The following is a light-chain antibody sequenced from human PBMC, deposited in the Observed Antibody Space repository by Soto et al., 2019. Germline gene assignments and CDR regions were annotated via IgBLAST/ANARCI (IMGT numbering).Light chain of an antibody. V-gene: IGKV1-17*03. J-gene: IGKJ5*01. CDR1: QGISNY. CDR3: LQSYLDPIT. CDR2: ATS. Sequence: DIQMAQSPSATSASVGDRVTITRWASQGISNYLSWFQQKPGKVPKRLIYATSNLQSGVPSWISGSGSGTEFTLTISSLQPEDFATYYWLQSYLDPITFGQGTRLEIK.